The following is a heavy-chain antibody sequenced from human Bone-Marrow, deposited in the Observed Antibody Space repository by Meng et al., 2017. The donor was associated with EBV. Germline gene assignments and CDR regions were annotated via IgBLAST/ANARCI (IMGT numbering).Heavy chain of an antibody. Sequence: VQLVGCGGGLVQPGGYLRLSCVASGFTFSDYDMTWIRQAPGKGLEWVSYISGPGSSVYFADSVRGRFTISRDNVKNSLYLQMNSLRAEDTAVYYCARGEQWLRHYYFDHWGQGSLVTVSS. D-gene: IGHD6-19*01. CDR2: ISGPGSSV. CDR1: GFTFSDYD. J-gene: IGHJ4*02. CDR3: ARGEQWLRHYYFDH. V-gene: IGHV3-11*01.